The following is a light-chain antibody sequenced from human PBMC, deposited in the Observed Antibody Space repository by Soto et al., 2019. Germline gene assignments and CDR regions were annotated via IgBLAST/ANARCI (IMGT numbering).Light chain of an antibody. CDR2: EGS. CDR1: SSDVGAYNL. Sequence: QSVLTQPASVSGSPEQSITISCTGTSSDVGAYNLVSWYQQHPGKAPRLIIYEGSKRPSGISHRFSGSKSDNTASQTISGARAEDEDHYHCCSSAGSRTFVFSRGTKLTVL. CDR3: CSSAGSRTFV. V-gene: IGLV2-23*01. J-gene: IGLJ3*02.